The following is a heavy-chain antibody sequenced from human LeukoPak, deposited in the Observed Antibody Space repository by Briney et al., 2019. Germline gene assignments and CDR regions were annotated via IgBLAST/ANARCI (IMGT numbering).Heavy chain of an antibody. D-gene: IGHD6-13*01. CDR3: IAAAGGYYYYYGMDV. CDR1: GYTFTSYD. CDR2: MNPNSGNT. V-gene: IGHV1-8*01. Sequence: SVKVSCKASGYTFTSYDINWVQQATGQGLEWMGWMNPNSGNTGYAQKFQGRVTMTRNTSISTAYMELSSLRSEDTAVYYCIAAAGGYYYYYGMDVWGQGTTVTVSS. J-gene: IGHJ6*02.